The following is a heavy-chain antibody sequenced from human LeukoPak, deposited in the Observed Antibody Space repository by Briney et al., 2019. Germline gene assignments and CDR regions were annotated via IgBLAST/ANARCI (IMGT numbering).Heavy chain of an antibody. V-gene: IGHV1-2*02. Sequence: ASVRVSCQASGYTFIHHYIHWIRQAPGQGLEWMGWMNPNNGDTTYAQKFQGRVTMTRDTSINTAYMELSGLISDDMAVYFCVRIYRGPDAWGQGTLVTVSS. CDR2: MNPNNGDT. D-gene: IGHD5-12*01. CDR3: VRIYRGPDA. CDR1: GYTFIHHY. J-gene: IGHJ5*02.